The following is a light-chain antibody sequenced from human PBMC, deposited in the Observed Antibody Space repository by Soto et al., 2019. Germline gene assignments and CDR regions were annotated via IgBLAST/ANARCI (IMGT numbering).Light chain of an antibody. J-gene: IGKJ5*01. CDR3: QQNNSYIT. Sequence: DIQMTQSPSTLSASVGARVPITCRASQSISSWLAWYQQKPGKAPKLLIYDASSLESGVPSRFSGSGSGTEFTLTISSLQPDDFATYYCQQNNSYITFGQGTRLEIK. CDR2: DAS. V-gene: IGKV1-5*01. CDR1: QSISSW.